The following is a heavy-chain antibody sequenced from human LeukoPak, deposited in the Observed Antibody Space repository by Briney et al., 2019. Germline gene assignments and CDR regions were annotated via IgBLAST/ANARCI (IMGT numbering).Heavy chain of an antibody. CDR2: ISGNGAST. J-gene: IGHJ4*02. CDR1: GFIFRTYT. D-gene: IGHD6-13*01. V-gene: IGHV3-64*02. Sequence: PGGSLRLSCAASGFIFRTYTLYWVRQAPGRGLEYVSGISGNGASTYYADSVRGRFTISRDNSKNTLYLHMGSLRAEDIGVYYCAREEGIAAAGGYYFDYWGQGTLVTVSS. CDR3: AREEGIAAAGGYYFDY.